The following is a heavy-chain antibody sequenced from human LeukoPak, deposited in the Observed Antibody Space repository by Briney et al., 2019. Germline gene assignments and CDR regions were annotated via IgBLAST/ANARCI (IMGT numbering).Heavy chain of an antibody. CDR2: ITGSTGST. CDR3: AKRYSGSYGLYTFDY. D-gene: IGHD1-26*01. J-gene: IGHJ4*02. Sequence: GGSLRLSCAASGFTFSSYAMTWVRQPPGKGLEGVSSITGSTGSTYYADSVKGRFTISRDNSKNTLYLQMNSLRAEDTAVYYCAKRYSGSYGLYTFDYWGQGTLVTVSS. V-gene: IGHV3-23*01. CDR1: GFTFSSYA.